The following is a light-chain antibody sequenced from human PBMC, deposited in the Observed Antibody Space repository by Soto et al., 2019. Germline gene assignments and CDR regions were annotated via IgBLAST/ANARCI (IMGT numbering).Light chain of an antibody. V-gene: IGKV3-20*01. CDR1: QSVTSSS. CDR3: HQYGSSPWT. Sequence: EIVLTQSPGTQSSSPGERATLSCRASQSVTSSSLGWYQQKPGQAPRLLMHSVSSRATGIPDRFSGSGSGTHFTLNISRLEPEDFAVYYCHQYGSSPWTFGQGTKVEIK. CDR2: SVS. J-gene: IGKJ1*01.